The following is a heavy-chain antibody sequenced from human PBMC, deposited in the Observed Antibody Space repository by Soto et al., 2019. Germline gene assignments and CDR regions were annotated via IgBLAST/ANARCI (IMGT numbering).Heavy chain of an antibody. CDR3: AKERVMGVAGRLDP. V-gene: IGHV3-23*01. D-gene: IGHD3-3*01. J-gene: IGHJ5*02. CDR2: ISGSGGTT. Sequence: EVQLLESGGGLVQPGGSLRLSCAASGFTISNNAMNWVRQPPGKGLEWVSAISGSGGTTYYIDSVKGRFTISRDNSKNTLYLQMNSLRAEDTAVYYCAKERVMGVAGRLDPWGQGTLVTVSS. CDR1: GFTISNNA.